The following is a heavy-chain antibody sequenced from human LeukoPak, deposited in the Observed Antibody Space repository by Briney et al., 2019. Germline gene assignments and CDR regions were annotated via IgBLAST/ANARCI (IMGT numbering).Heavy chain of an antibody. Sequence: GGSLRLSCAASGFTFSSYGMSWVRQAPGKGLEWVSFIYSGTIHYSDSVKGRFTISRDNSKNTLYLQMNSLRAEDTAVYYCARRAGAYSHPYDYWGQGTLVTVSS. V-gene: IGHV3-53*01. D-gene: IGHD4/OR15-4a*01. CDR3: ARRAGAYSHPYDY. J-gene: IGHJ4*02. CDR2: IYSGTI. CDR1: GFTFSSYG.